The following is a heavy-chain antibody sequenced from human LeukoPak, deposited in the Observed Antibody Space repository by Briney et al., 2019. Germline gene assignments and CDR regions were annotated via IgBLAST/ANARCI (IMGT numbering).Heavy chain of an antibody. J-gene: IGHJ4*02. Sequence: GGSLRLSCAASGFTFSSSNMHWVRQAPGKGLEWVSYITGSSSAMYYADSVKGRFTISRDNAKDSLFLQMNSLRAEDTAVYYCASDVVGGTTNYWGQGPLVTVSS. CDR2: ITGSSSAM. CDR3: ASDVVGGTTNY. D-gene: IGHD1-26*01. V-gene: IGHV3-48*01. CDR1: GFTFSSSN.